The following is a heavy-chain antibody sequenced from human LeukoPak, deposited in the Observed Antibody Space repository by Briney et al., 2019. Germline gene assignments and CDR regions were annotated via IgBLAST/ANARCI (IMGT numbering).Heavy chain of an antibody. CDR3: ARAGGSYQVFDY. J-gene: IGHJ4*02. D-gene: IGHD1-26*01. CDR2: INHSGST. V-gene: IGHV4-34*01. Sequence: PSETLSLTCAVYGGSFSGYYWGWIRQPPGKGLEWIGEINHSGSTNYNPSLKSRVTISVDTSKNQFSLKLSSVTAADTAVYYCARAGGSYQVFDYWGQGTLVTVSS. CDR1: GGSFSGYY.